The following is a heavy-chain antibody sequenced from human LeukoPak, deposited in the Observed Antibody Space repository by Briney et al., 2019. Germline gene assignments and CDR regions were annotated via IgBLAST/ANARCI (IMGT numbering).Heavy chain of an antibody. CDR1: GYALTELS. CDR2: LDPEDGKT. D-gene: IGHD3-16*01. Sequence: ASVKVSCKVSGYALTELSMHWVRQTPGTGLEWMGGLDPEDGKTTYVQKFQGRVTMTEDTATDTAYLELTNLRSEDTAVYFCTSRRLILLWTNDFWGQGTLVTVSS. V-gene: IGHV1-24*01. CDR3: TSRRLILLWTNDF. J-gene: IGHJ4*02.